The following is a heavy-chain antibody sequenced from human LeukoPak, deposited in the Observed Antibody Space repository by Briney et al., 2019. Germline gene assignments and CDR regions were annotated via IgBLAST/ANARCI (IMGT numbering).Heavy chain of an antibody. CDR1: GASISTSY. D-gene: IGHD5-12*01. CDR2: IHYSGDI. Sequence: SETLSLTCTVSGASISTSYWYWIRQPPGKGLEWIGYIHYSGDINYNPSLKSRVAISVDTSKNQFSLKLSSVTAADTAVYFCARANSGYDPFDYWGQGTLVTVSS. V-gene: IGHV4-59*01. J-gene: IGHJ4*02. CDR3: ARANSGYDPFDY.